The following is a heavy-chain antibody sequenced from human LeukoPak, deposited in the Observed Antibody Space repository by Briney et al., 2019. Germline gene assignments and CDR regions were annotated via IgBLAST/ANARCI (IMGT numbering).Heavy chain of an antibody. J-gene: IGHJ4*02. Sequence: VGSLRLSCAASGVTSSSYAMSWVRHAPGKRLEWGSAISGSGGSTYYADSVKGRFTISRDNSKNTLYLQMNSLRAEDTAVYYCAKDGVYSSSWYDFDYWGQGTLVTVSS. CDR3: AKDGVYSSSWYDFDY. V-gene: IGHV3-23*01. D-gene: IGHD6-13*01. CDR1: GVTSSSYA. CDR2: ISGSGGST.